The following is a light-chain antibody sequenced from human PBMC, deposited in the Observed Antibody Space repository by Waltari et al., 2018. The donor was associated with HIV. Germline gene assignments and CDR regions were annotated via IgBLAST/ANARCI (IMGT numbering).Light chain of an antibody. V-gene: IGLV1-47*01. CDR2: RNN. CDR1: SSNIGSNY. J-gene: IGLJ3*02. Sequence: QSVLTQPPSASGTPGQRVTIPCYGSSSNIGSNYVHWYQQITGMAPKLLIYRNNQRPSGVPDRFSGSKSGTSASLAISGLRSEDEADYYCAAWDDSLSGPWVFGGGTKLTVL. CDR3: AAWDDSLSGPWV.